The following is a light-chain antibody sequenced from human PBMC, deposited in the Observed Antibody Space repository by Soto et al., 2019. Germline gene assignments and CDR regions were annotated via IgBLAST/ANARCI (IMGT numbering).Light chain of an antibody. CDR2: DDG. CDR1: NIAIKS. J-gene: IGLJ2*01. V-gene: IGLV3-21*02. Sequence: VLTQPPSASVAPGQTARITCGGNNIAIKSVHWYQQKPGQAPVLVVYDDGDRPSGIPERFSGSNSGNTATLTITRVEAGDEADYHCQVWDSSSDHRVVFGGGTKLTVL. CDR3: QVWDSSSDHRVV.